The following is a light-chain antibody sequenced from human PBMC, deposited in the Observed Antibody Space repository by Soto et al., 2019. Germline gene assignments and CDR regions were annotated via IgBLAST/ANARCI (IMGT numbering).Light chain of an antibody. Sequence: DIVMTQSPDSLAVSLGERATINCKSSQSVLYSSNNKNHLAWYQRKPGQPPKLLIYWASTRESGVPDRFSGSESGTDFTLTISSLQAEDVAVYYCQQYYSLPLTFGGGTKVEIK. CDR2: WAS. CDR3: QQYYSLPLT. J-gene: IGKJ4*01. CDR1: QSVLYSSNNKNH. V-gene: IGKV4-1*01.